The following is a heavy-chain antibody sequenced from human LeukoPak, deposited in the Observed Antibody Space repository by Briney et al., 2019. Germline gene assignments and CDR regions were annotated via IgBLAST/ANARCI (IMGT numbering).Heavy chain of an antibody. CDR2: IRYDGSNK. D-gene: IGHD3-22*01. J-gene: IGHJ4*02. CDR3: ARAVGDYYDSSGTEYYFDY. Sequence: GGSLRLSCAASGFTFSSYGMHWVRQAPGKGLEWVAFIRYDGSNKYYADSVKGRFTICRDNSKNTLYLQMNSLRAEDTAVYYCARAVGDYYDSSGTEYYFDYWGQGTLVTVSS. CDR1: GFTFSSYG. V-gene: IGHV3-30*02.